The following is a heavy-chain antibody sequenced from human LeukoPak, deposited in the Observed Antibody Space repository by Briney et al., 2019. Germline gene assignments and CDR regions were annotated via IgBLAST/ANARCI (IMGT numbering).Heavy chain of an antibody. D-gene: IGHD6-6*01. J-gene: IGHJ4*02. CDR3: ARERDSSSSYFDY. V-gene: IGHV4-34*01. Sequence: SETLSLTCAVYGGSFSGYYWSWIRQPPGKGLEWIGEINHSGSTNYNPSLKSRVTISVDTSKNQFSLKLSSVTAADTAVYYCARERDSSSSYFDYWGQGTLVTVSS. CDR2: INHSGST. CDR1: GGSFSGYY.